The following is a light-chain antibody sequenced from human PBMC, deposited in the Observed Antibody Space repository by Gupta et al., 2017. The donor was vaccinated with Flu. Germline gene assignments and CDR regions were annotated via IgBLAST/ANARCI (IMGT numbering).Light chain of an antibody. CDR3: LLYYGGAYV. J-gene: IGLJ1*01. Sequence: QTVVTQGPSLTVSPGGTVTLTCSSSTGAVNSGYNPNWIQQKPGQTPRALIFGASNKYSWTPARFSGSLLGGKAALTLSGVQPEDEAEYYCLLYYGGAYVFGTGTKVTVL. CDR1: TGAVNSGYN. V-gene: IGLV7-43*01. CDR2: GAS.